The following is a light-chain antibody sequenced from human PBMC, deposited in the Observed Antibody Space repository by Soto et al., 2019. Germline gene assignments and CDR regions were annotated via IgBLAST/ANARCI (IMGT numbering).Light chain of an antibody. CDR2: RNN. J-gene: IGLJ1*01. V-gene: IGLV1-47*01. CDR3: AAWDDSLKV. CDR1: SSNIGINY. Sequence: QPVLTQPPSASGTPGQRVTISCSGSSSNIGINYVYWYQQLPGTAPKLLIYRNNQRPSGVPDRFSGSKSGTSASLAISGLRSEDEADYYCAAWDDSLKVFGTGTKLTVL.